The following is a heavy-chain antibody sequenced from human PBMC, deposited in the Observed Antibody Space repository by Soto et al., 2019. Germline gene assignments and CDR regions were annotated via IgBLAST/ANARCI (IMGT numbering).Heavy chain of an antibody. V-gene: IGHV3-7*05. J-gene: IGHJ6*02. CDR2: IKQDGSEK. CDR3: ARDPLSTVTTHLFDYYYGMDV. Sequence: GGSLRLSCAASGFTFSSYWMSWVRQAPGKGLEWVANIKQDGSEKYYVDSVKGRFTISRDNAKNSLYLQMNSLRAEDTAVYYCARDPLSTVTTHLFDYYYGMDVWGQGTTVTVSS. D-gene: IGHD4-4*01. CDR1: GFTFSSYW.